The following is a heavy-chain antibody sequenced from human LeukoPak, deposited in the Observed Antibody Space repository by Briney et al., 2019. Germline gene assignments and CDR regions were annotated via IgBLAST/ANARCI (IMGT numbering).Heavy chain of an antibody. CDR1: GYTFTSYY. CDR3: AREGHLNYYDSSGYYYSAYYMDV. D-gene: IGHD3-22*01. J-gene: IGHJ6*03. V-gene: IGHV1-46*01. CDR2: INPSGGST. Sequence: ASVKVSCKASGYTFTSYYMHWVRQAPGQGLEWMGIINPSGGSTSYAQKFQGRVTMTRDMSTSTVYMELSSLRSEDTAVYYCAREGHLNYYDSSGYYYSAYYMDVWGKGTTVTISS.